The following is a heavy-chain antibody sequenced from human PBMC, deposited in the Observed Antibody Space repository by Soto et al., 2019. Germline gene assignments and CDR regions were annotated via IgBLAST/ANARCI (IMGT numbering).Heavy chain of an antibody. D-gene: IGHD4-17*01. V-gene: IGHV4-31*03. CDR3: ARDADYGGSRGGMDV. Sequence: QVRLEESGPGLVKPSETLSLICSVSGGSVNNANYFWNWIRHHPENGLEWIGYIYYSGSTRYNPSFKTRATLSIDTSKNQCSLRLNSVTVADTDVYFCARDADYGGSRGGMDVWGRGTTVTVSS. CDR1: GGSVNNANYF. J-gene: IGHJ6*02. CDR2: IYYSGST.